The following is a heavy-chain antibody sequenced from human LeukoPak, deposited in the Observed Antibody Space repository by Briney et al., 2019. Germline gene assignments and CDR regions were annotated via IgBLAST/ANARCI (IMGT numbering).Heavy chain of an antibody. CDR2: IWKDGGNK. J-gene: IGHJ4*02. CDR1: GFTFSSYG. V-gene: IGHV3-33*01. D-gene: IGHD3-10*01. CDR3: ARERDGSGNTFDY. Sequence: PGRSLRLSCAASGFTFSSYGMHWVRQAPGKGLEWVAVIWKDGGNKYYADSVKGRFTISRDNSKNTVDLQMNSLRAEDTAVYYCARERDGSGNTFDYWGPGTLVTVSS.